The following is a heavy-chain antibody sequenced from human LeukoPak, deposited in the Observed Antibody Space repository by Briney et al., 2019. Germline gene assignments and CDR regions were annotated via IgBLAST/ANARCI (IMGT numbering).Heavy chain of an antibody. CDR2: MNPNSGNT. J-gene: IGHJ4*02. CDR3: ARELAVAGYDY. Sequence: ASVTVSCKASGYTFTSYDINWVRQAPGQGLEWMGWMNPNSGNTGYAQKFQGRVTMTRNTSISTAYMELSSLRSEDTAVYYCARELAVAGYDYWGQGTLVTVSS. V-gene: IGHV1-8*01. D-gene: IGHD6-19*01. CDR1: GYTFTSYD.